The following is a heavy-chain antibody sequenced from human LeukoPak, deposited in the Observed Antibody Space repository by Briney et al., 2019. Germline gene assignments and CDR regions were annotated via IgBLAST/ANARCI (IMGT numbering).Heavy chain of an antibody. D-gene: IGHD5-24*01. Sequence: GGSLRLSCTASGFSFDDYTMHWVRLVPGKGLEWVSLISGDSDATYYAGSVKGRFTISRDNRKNSLYLQMNSLTKEDSALYFCGKDRLDGHNPIDSWDQGALVTVSP. J-gene: IGHJ5*02. CDR1: GFSFDDYT. CDR2: ISGDSDAT. V-gene: IGHV3-43*01. CDR3: GKDRLDGHNPIDS.